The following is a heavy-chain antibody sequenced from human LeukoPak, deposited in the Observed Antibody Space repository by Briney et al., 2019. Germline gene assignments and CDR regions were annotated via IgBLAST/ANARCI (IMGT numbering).Heavy chain of an antibody. CDR2: ISHDGRHK. J-gene: IGHJ4*02. V-gene: IGHV3-30*04. Sequence: SLRLSCAASGLSFGTYAMHWVRQTPAKGLEWVAVISHDGRHKFYSDSVKGRFTISRDNSKTMVSLQMNSLRLGDTAVYYCVSGAGGGYSYGYFDYWGQGTLVTVSS. CDR1: GLSFGTYA. D-gene: IGHD5-18*01. CDR3: VSGAGGGYSYGYFDY.